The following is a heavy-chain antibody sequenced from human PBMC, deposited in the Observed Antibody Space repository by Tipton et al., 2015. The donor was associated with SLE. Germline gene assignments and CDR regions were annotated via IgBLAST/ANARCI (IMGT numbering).Heavy chain of an antibody. V-gene: IGHV3-23*03. CDR1: GFAFGSYA. J-gene: IGHJ3*02. Sequence: GSLRLSCAASGFAFGSYAMSWVRQAPGKGLEWLSLIASGGNTYYSDSVRGRATISRDHSKNSLYLQMNSLRAGDTAVYYCARWVTGRAFDIWGQGTMVTVSS. CDR3: ARWVTGRAFDI. CDR2: IASGGNT. D-gene: IGHD3-10*01.